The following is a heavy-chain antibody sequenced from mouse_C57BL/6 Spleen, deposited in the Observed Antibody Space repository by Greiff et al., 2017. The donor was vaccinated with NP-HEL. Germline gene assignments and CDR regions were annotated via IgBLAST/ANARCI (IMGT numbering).Heavy chain of an antibody. V-gene: IGHV1-82*01. Sequence: VKLMESGPELVKPGASVKISCKASGYAFSSSWMNWVKQRPGKGLEWIGRIYPGDGDTNYNGKFKGKATLTADKSSSTAYMQLSSLTSEDSAVYFCAGTTVVATNFDYWGQGTTLTVSS. D-gene: IGHD1-1*01. CDR2: IYPGDGDT. CDR3: AGTTVVATNFDY. CDR1: GYAFSSSW. J-gene: IGHJ2*01.